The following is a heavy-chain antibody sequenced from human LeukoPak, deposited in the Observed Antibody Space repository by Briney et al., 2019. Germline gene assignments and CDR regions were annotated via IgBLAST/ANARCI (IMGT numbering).Heavy chain of an antibody. V-gene: IGHV1-18*01. D-gene: IGHD1-26*01. CDR1: GYTFTSYG. CDR2: ISAYSGST. CDR3: ARFRVGATKELDY. Sequence: VASVRVSCKASGYTFTSYGISWVRQAPGQGLEWMGWISAYSGSTNYAQKLQGRVTMTTDTSTSTAYMELRSLRSDDTAVYYCARFRVGATKELDYWGQGTLVTVSS. J-gene: IGHJ4*02.